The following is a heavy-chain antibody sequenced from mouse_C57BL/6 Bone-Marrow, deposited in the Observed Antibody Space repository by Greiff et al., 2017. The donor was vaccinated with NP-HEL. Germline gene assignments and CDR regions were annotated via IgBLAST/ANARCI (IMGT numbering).Heavy chain of an antibody. J-gene: IGHJ3*01. CDR2: INPGSGGT. CDR1: GYAFTNYL. CDR3: ARKTLHYYGISLAY. V-gene: IGHV1-54*01. Sequence: QVQLQQSGAELVRPGTSVKVSCKASGYAFTNYLIEWVKQRPGQGLEWIGVINPGSGGTNYNEKFKGKATLTADTSSSTAYMQLSSLTSEDSAVYFCARKTLHYYGISLAYWGQGTLVTVSA. D-gene: IGHD1-1*01.